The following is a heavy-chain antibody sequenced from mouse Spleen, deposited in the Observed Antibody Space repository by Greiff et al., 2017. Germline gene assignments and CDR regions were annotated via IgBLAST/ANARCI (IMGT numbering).Heavy chain of an antibody. CDR3: TRSNSYHLPFDY. CDR2: IDPETGGT. D-gene: IGHD2-12*01. J-gene: IGHJ2*01. Sequence: QVHVKQSGAELVRPGASVTLSCKASGYTFTDYEMHWVKQTPVHGLEWIGAIDPETGGTAYNQKFKGKAILTADKSSSTAYMELRSLTSEDSAVYYCTRSNSYHLPFDYWGQDTTLTVSS. CDR1: GYTFTDYE. V-gene: IGHV1-15*01.